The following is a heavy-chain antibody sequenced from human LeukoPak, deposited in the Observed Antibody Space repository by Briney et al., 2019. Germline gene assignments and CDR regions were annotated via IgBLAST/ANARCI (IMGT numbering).Heavy chain of an antibody. CDR3: ARFLKAARYGMDV. CDR1: GFTVSSNY. D-gene: IGHD3-3*01. J-gene: IGHJ6*02. CDR2: IYSGDTT. V-gene: IGHV3-53*01. Sequence: GGSLRLSCAASGFTVSSNYMSWVRQAPGKGLEWVSVIYSGDTTYYADSVKGRFTISRDNSKNTLYLQMSSLRAEDTAVYYCARFLKAARYGMDVWGQGTTVTVSS.